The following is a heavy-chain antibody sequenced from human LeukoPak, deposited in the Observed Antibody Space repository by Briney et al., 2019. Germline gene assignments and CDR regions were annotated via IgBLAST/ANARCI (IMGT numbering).Heavy chain of an antibody. D-gene: IGHD2-15*01. CDR3: ARARIAATRLDY. J-gene: IGHJ4*02. V-gene: IGHV4-34*01. CDR1: GGSFSGYY. Sequence: PSETLSLTCAVYGGSFSGYYWSWIRQPPGKGLEWIGEINHSGSTNYNPSLKSRVTISVDTSKSQFSLKLSSVTAADTAVYYCARARIAATRLDYWGQGTLVTVSS. CDR2: INHSGST.